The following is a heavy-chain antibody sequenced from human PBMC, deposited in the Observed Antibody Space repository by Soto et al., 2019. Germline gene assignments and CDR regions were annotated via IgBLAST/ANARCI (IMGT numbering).Heavy chain of an antibody. D-gene: IGHD4-17*01. CDR2: IYSSGST. J-gene: IGHJ4*02. V-gene: IGHV4-59*01. CDR1: GDSISDSYH. CDR3: ARDADYGSLDY. Sequence: QVHLQESGPGLVKPSETLFLTCSVSGDSISDSYHWTWIRQPPGKGLEWIGYIYSSGSTDYNPSLKSRVTISVDTSKNQFSLKLNSVTAADTAVYYCARDADYGSLDYWGQGTLVTVSS.